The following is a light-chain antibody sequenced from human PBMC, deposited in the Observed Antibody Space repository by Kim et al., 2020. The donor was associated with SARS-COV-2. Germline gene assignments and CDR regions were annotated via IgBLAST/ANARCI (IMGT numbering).Light chain of an antibody. CDR2: GNS. CDR3: QSYDSSLSGSV. Sequence: SVTISYTQSHSTVGEGYDVHWYQQLPGTAPKLLVYGNSNRPSGVPDRFSGSKSGTSASLAITGLQAEDEADYYCQSYDSSLSGSVFGGGTQLTVL. V-gene: IGLV1-40*01. CDR1: HSTVGEGYD. J-gene: IGLJ3*02.